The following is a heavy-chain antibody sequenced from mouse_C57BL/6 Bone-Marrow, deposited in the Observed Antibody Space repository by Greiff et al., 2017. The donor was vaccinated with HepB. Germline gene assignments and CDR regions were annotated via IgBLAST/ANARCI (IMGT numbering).Heavy chain of an antibody. Sequence: EVKLVESEGGLVQPGSSMKLSCTASGFTFSDYYMAWVRQVPEKGLEWVANINYDGSSTYYLDSLKSRFIISRDNAKNILYLQMSSLKSEDTATYYCARVGDYYGSSYYFDYWGQGTTLTVSS. CDR3: ARVGDYYGSSYYFDY. CDR1: GFTFSDYY. CDR2: INYDGSST. J-gene: IGHJ2*01. D-gene: IGHD1-1*01. V-gene: IGHV5-16*01.